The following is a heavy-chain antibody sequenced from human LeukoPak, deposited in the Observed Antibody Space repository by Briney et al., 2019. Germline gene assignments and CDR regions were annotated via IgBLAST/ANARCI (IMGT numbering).Heavy chain of an antibody. D-gene: IGHD1-26*01. J-gene: IGHJ4*02. V-gene: IGHV3-21*01. Sequence: GGSLRLSCAASGFTFSSYSMNWVRQAPGKGLEWVSSISSSSSYIYYADSVKGRFTISRDNAKNSLYLQMNTLRAEDTAVYYCARVGSSGSYNEDYWGQGTLVTVSS. CDR3: ARVGSSGSYNEDY. CDR1: GFTFSSYS. CDR2: ISSSSSYI.